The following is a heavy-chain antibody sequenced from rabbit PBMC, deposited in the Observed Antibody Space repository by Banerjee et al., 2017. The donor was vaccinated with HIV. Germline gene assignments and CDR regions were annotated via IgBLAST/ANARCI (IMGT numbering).Heavy chain of an antibody. CDR3: ARGGGSIDWGHDL. J-gene: IGHJ4*01. V-gene: IGHV1S45*01. CDR1: GFSFRSSYW. CDR2: IDGGISS. Sequence: QEQLEESGGDLVKPEGSLTLTCTASGFSFRSSYWICWVRQAPGKGLEWIACIDGGISSYYASWAKGRFTVSKTSSTTVTLQMTSLTAADTASYFCARGGGSIDWGHDLWGQGTLVTVS. D-gene: IGHD4-1*01.